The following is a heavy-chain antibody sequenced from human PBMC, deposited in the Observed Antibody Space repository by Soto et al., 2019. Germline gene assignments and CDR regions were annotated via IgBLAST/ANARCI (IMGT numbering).Heavy chain of an antibody. CDR1: GFTFGSYA. Sequence: EVQLLESGGGLVQPGGSLRLSCAASGFTFGSYAMSWVRQAPGKGLEWVSAISGSGGNTYYADSVKGRFTISRDNSKNTLYLQINSLRVEDTAVYYCAKDRGLGGGRCYDYWGQGLLVTVSS. CDR2: ISGSGGNT. J-gene: IGHJ4*02. D-gene: IGHD2-15*01. CDR3: AKDRGLGGGRCYDY. V-gene: IGHV3-23*01.